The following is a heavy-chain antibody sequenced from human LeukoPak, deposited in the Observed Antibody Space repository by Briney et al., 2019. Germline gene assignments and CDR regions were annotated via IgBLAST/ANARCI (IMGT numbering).Heavy chain of an antibody. D-gene: IGHD2-21*01. CDR3: ARGRIGMMDL. CDR2: VNSDGSFT. CDR1: GFTFSSYW. J-gene: IGHJ4*02. Sequence: GGSLILSCAASGFTFSSYWMHWVRQAPGKVLVWVSRVNSDGSFTTYADSVKGRFTISTDNAKNTVYLQMNSLRAEDMAVYYCARGRIGMMDLWGQGTLVTVSS. V-gene: IGHV3-74*03.